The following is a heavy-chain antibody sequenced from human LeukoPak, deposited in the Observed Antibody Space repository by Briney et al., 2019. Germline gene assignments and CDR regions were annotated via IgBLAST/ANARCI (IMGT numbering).Heavy chain of an antibody. Sequence: SETLSLTCAVYGGSFSGYNWSWICEPPGRGLEWIGEINHSGSTNYNPSLKSRVTISVDTSKNQFSLKLSSVTAADTAVYYCARGRAPVPAAPTGRAFDIWGQGTRVSVSS. V-gene: IGHV4-34*01. CDR3: ARGRAPVPAAPTGRAFDI. J-gene: IGHJ3*02. D-gene: IGHD2-2*01. CDR2: INHSGST. CDR1: GGSFSGYN.